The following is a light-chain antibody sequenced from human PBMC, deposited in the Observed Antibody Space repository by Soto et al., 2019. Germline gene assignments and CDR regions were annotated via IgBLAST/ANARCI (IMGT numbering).Light chain of an antibody. CDR1: HDIVGR. J-gene: IGKJ1*01. V-gene: IGKV1-12*01. CDR3: LQVYSCPRT. CDR2: AAS. Sequence: DIHITQSPSSVSASVGDRITITCRASHDIVGRLAWFQQKPGKAPQYLIQAASILQSGVPSRFSGSGSGTEFILTINNLQPKDFASYFCLQVYSCPRTFGLGTKVDIK.